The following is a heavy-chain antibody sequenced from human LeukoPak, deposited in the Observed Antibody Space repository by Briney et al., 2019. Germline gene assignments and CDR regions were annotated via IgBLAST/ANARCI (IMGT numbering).Heavy chain of an antibody. D-gene: IGHD3-3*01. CDR1: GYTFTSYA. CDR3: ARGGWGRFLEPYYFDY. CDR2: INPKSGGA. V-gene: IGHV1-2*02. J-gene: IGHJ4*02. Sequence: ASVKVSCKASGYTFTSYAMNWVRQAPGQGLEWMGWINPKSGGANYVQKFQGRVTMTRDTSISTVYMELSSLRSDDTAVYYCARGGWGRFLEPYYFDYWGQGTLVTVSS.